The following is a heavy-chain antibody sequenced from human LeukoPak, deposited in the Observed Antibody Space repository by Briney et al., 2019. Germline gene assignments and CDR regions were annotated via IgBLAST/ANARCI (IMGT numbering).Heavy chain of an antibody. CDR2: INPNSGAT. D-gene: IGHD3-16*01. J-gene: IGHJ3*01. CDR1: GYTFTDYP. Sequence: ASVKVSCTTSGYTFTDYPMHWVRQAPGQGLEWMGWINPNSGATNYAQNFEGRVTMTRDTSVSTAYLELRSLRSDDTAVYYCAKEKITPFHDAFDVWGQGTMVTISS. V-gene: IGHV1-2*02. CDR3: AKEKITPFHDAFDV.